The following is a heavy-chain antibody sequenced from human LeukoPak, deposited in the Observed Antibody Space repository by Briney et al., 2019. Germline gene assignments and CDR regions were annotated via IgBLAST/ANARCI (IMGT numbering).Heavy chain of an antibody. D-gene: IGHD3-22*01. V-gene: IGHV1-2*02. J-gene: IGHJ3*02. CDR3: ARAEVITTDAFDI. CDR2: INPNSGGT. Sequence: ASVKVSCKASGGTFSSYAISWVRQAPGQGLEWMGWINPNSGGTNYAQKFQGRVTMTRDTSISTAYMELSRLRSDDTAVYYCARAEVITTDAFDIWGQGTMVTVSS. CDR1: GGTFSSYA.